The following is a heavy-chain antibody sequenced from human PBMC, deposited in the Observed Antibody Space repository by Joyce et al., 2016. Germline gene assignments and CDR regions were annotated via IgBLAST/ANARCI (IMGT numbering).Heavy chain of an antibody. V-gene: IGHV4-39*01. J-gene: IGHJ4*02. Sequence: LPQQSGPRLVKPSETLSLTCTDFDDSLSSRAYYWVWLRQPPGEGLQWIGSFQYSEATYYNASLKSRFIMSVDTSKSQFSLTLKSVTVADSGLYFCVRRFNYNILTGYYNDDWGQGTPVAVSS. CDR2: FQYSEAT. D-gene: IGHD3-9*01. CDR1: DDSLSSRAYY. CDR3: VRRFNYNILTGYYNDD.